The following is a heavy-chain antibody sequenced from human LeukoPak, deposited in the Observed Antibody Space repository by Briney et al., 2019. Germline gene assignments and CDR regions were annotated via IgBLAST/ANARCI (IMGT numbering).Heavy chain of an antibody. CDR2: ISGSGGST. V-gene: IGHV3-23*01. CDR3: AKDRGSDYYDSSGSFDY. D-gene: IGHD3-22*01. Sequence: GGSLRLSCAASGFTFSSYAMSWVRQAPGKGLEWVSAISGSGGSTYYADSVKGRFIISRDNSKNTLYLQMNSLRAEDTAVYYCAKDRGSDYYDSSGSFDYWGQGTLVTVSS. CDR1: GFTFSSYA. J-gene: IGHJ4*02.